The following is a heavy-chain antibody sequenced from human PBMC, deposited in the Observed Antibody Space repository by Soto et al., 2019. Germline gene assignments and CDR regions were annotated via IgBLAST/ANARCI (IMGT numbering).Heavy chain of an antibody. Sequence: PSVKVSCTASGYTFTSYAMHWVRQAPGQRREWMGWINAGNGNTKNSQKSQGRVTITRDTYASTAYMEMSILSSEEKVVYYCARRYGGTIGWFNLWGRETLVTVSS. CDR2: INAGNGNT. CDR3: ARRYGGTIGWFNL. J-gene: IGHJ5*02. D-gene: IGHD1-1*01. CDR1: GYTFTSYA. V-gene: IGHV1-3*01.